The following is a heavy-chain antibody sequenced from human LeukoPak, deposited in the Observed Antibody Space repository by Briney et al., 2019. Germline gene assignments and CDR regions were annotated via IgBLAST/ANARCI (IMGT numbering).Heavy chain of an antibody. CDR2: IKQDGSEK. J-gene: IGHJ4*02. V-gene: IGHV3-7*01. D-gene: IGHD3-16*01. CDR3: VRDYLGY. CDR1: GFTFSSYC. Sequence: GGSLRLFCAGSGFTFSSYCMSWVRQAPGKGSEWVANIKQDGSEKICVDSVKGRFTISRDNAKDSLYLQMNSLRAEDTAMYYCVRDYLGYWGQGTLVTVSS.